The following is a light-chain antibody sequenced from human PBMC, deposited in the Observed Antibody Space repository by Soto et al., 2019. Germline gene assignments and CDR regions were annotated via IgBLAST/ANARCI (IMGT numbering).Light chain of an antibody. Sequence: EIVLTQSPGTLSLSPGERATLSCRASQSVSSSYLAWYQQKPGQAPRLHIYGASSRATGIPDRFSGSGSGTDFTLTISRLEPEDFAVYYCQQYGSSRGYTFGRGTKLEIK. V-gene: IGKV3-20*01. CDR3: QQYGSSRGYT. CDR2: GAS. CDR1: QSVSSSY. J-gene: IGKJ2*01.